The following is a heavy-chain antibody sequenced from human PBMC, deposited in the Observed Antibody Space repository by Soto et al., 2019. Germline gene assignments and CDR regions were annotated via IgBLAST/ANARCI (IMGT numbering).Heavy chain of an antibody. Sequence: QVQLVESGGGVVQPGRSLRLYCAASGFTFSSYGMHWVRQAPGKGLEWVAVISYDGSNKYYADSVKGRFTISRDNSKNTLYMQRNSLRAEDTAVYYCAKDRPRYGSGSYYRFDYWGQGTLVTVSS. D-gene: IGHD3-10*01. CDR3: AKDRPRYGSGSYYRFDY. CDR1: GFTFSSYG. V-gene: IGHV3-30*18. CDR2: ISYDGSNK. J-gene: IGHJ4*02.